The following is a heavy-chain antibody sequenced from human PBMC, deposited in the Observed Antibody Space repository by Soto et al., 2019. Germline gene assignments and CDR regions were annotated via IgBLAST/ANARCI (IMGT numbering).Heavy chain of an antibody. CDR3: ARVALAGTADAFDI. J-gene: IGHJ3*02. D-gene: IGHD6-19*01. CDR2: IYYSGST. Sequence: SETLSLTCTVSGGSISSYYWSWIRQPPGKGLEWIGYIYYSGSTNYNPSLKSRVTISVDTSKNQFSLKLSSVTAADTAVYYCARVALAGTADAFDIWGQGTMVTVSS. CDR1: GGSISSYY. V-gene: IGHV4-59*01.